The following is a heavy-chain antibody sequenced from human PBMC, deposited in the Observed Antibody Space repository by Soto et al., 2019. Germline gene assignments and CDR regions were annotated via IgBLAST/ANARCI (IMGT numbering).Heavy chain of an antibody. Sequence: EVQLVETGGGLIQPGGSLRLSCAASGFTVSSNYMSWVRQAPGKGLEWVSVIYSGGSTYYADSVKLRLTITRDNSKHTLYLQMNSLRAEDTAVYYCARDRGRITNAFDIWGQGTMVTVSS. J-gene: IGHJ3*02. V-gene: IGHV3-53*02. CDR3: ARDRGRITNAFDI. CDR1: GFTVSSNY. D-gene: IGHD3-10*01. CDR2: IYSGGST.